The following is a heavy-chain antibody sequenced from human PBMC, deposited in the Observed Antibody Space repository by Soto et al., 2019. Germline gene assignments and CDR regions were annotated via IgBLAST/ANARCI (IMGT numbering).Heavy chain of an antibody. V-gene: IGHV4-59*01. CDR1: GASISSSC. CDR3: ARSDGRY. Sequence: PSEPLSLTCTVSGASISSSCWSWIRQPPGKGLEWIGYIYYSGSTNYTPSLKSRVTISVDTSKNQFSLKLSSVTAADTAVYYCARSDGRYWGQGTLVTVSS. CDR2: IYYSGST. J-gene: IGHJ4*02.